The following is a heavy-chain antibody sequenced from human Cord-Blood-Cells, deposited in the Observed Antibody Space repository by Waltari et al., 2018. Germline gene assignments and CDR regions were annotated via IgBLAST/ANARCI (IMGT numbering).Heavy chain of an antibody. CDR1: GGTFSSYA. Sequence: VQLVQSGAEVTKPGSSVKVSCKASGGTFSSYAISWVRQAPGQWLAWMGGIIPIFGTANYAQKFQGRVTITADESTSTAYMELSSLRSEDTAMYYCARVVIYGDYYYYYGMDVWGQGTTVTVSS. CDR2: IIPIFGTA. V-gene: IGHV1-69*01. J-gene: IGHJ6*02. CDR3: ARVVIYGDYYYYYGMDV. D-gene: IGHD4-17*01.